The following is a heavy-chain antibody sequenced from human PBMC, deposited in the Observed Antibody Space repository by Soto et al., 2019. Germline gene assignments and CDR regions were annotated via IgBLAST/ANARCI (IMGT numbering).Heavy chain of an antibody. V-gene: IGHV3-7*01. CDR3: ARDRGGLGY. CDR2: IKEDGSEQ. CDR1: GFPFNNYW. Sequence: EVQLVESGGSLVLPGGSLRLSCAASGFPFNNYWMSWVRQAPGKGLEWVANIKEDGSEQYYVDSVKGRFTISRDNVKNSLFLQMNSLRAEDTAVYYCARDRGGLGYWGQGTLVTVSS. D-gene: IGHD3-16*01. J-gene: IGHJ4*02.